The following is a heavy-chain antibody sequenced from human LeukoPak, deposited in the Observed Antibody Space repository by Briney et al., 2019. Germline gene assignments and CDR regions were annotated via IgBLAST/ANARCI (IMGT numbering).Heavy chain of an antibody. Sequence: GGSLRLSCAASGFTFSSYSMNWVRQAPGKGLEWVSSISRSSSYIYYADSVKGRFTISRDNSKNTLYLQMNSLRAEDTAVYYCAKRSGSYGYYYYMDVWGKGTTVTVTS. CDR1: GFTFSSYS. V-gene: IGHV3-21*04. J-gene: IGHJ6*03. CDR2: ISRSSSYI. CDR3: AKRSGSYGYYYYMDV. D-gene: IGHD1-26*01.